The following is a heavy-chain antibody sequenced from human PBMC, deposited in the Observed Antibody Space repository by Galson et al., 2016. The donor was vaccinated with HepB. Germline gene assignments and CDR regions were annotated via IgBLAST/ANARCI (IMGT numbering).Heavy chain of an antibody. CDR2: ITGSGGTT. CDR3: AKVGTTVLTPGKYRLEYFQL. CDR1: GFNFSSYA. J-gene: IGHJ1*01. V-gene: IGHV3-23*01. Sequence: SLRLSCAASGFNFSSYAMSWARQAPGKGLEWVSTITGSGGTTYYADSVKGRFTISRDNSKNTLYLQMNSLRAEDTAIYYCAKVGTTVLTPGKYRLEYFQLWGQGTLVTVSS. D-gene: IGHD4-23*01.